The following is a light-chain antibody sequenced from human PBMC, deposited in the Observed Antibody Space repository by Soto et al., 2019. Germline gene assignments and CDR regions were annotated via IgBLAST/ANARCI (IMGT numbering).Light chain of an antibody. Sequence: EVVLTQSPGTLSLSPGERATLSCRTSQTVSSSYYLAWYKQKPGQAPLLLVYGASNTASGVPDRFSSGWSGTDFTLTISRLEPEDFAVYYCQQYVTAPPGYTFGQGTELRIK. CDR3: QQYVTAPPGYT. CDR1: QTVSSSYY. V-gene: IGKV3-20*01. CDR2: GAS. J-gene: IGKJ2*01.